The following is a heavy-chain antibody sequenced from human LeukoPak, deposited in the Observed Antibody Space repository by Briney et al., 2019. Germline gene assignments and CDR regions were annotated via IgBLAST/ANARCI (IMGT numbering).Heavy chain of an antibody. V-gene: IGHV4-59*01. Sequence: PSETLSLTCTVSGGSISSYYWSWIRQPPGKGLEWIGYIYYSGSTNYNPSLKSRVTISVDTSKNQFSLKLSSVTAADTAIYYCARTKYGDHFDTWGQGTLVTVSS. CDR1: GGSISSYY. CDR2: IYYSGST. CDR3: ARTKYGDHFDT. J-gene: IGHJ4*02. D-gene: IGHD4-17*01.